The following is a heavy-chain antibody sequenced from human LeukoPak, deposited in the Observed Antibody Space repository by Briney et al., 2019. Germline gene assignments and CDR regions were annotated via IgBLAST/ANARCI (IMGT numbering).Heavy chain of an antibody. CDR1: GYTLTELS. CDR2: FDPEDGET. D-gene: IGHD7-27*01. V-gene: IGHV1-24*01. Sequence: ASVKVSCKVSGYTLTELSMHWVRQAPGKGLEWMGGFDPEDGETIYAQKFQGRVTMTRNTSISTAYMELSSLISDDTAVYYCARGPPNWGYDYWGPGTLVTVSS. CDR3: ARGPPNWGYDY. J-gene: IGHJ4*02.